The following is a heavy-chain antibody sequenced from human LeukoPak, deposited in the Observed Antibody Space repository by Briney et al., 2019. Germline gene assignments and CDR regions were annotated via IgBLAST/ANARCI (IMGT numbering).Heavy chain of an antibody. D-gene: IGHD2-2*01. CDR1: GGSISSYY. J-gene: IGHJ5*02. Sequence: SETLSLTCTVSGGSISSYYWSWIRQPPGKGLEWIGYIYYSGSTNYNPSLKSRVTISVDTSKNQFSLKLSSVTAADTAVYYCARGLYVVPAASGIAEYWFAPWGQGTLVTVSS. CDR3: ARGLYVVPAASGIAEYWFAP. V-gene: IGHV4-59*01. CDR2: IYYSGST.